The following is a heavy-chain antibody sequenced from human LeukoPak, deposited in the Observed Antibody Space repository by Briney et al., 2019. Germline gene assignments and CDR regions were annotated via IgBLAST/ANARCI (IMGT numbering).Heavy chain of an antibody. CDR3: ARRLNSYDDY. CDR1: GGSISSSSYY. CDR2: IYLGGSV. V-gene: IGHV4-39*01. J-gene: IGHJ4*02. Sequence: SETLSLTCTLSGGSISSSSYYWGWVRQPRGEGVEWIGIIYLGGSVYYTSSLKSRVTIYMGTSKNKLSLKMSSVTADDTAVYYCARRLNSYDDYWGQGTLVTVSS. D-gene: IGHD5-18*01.